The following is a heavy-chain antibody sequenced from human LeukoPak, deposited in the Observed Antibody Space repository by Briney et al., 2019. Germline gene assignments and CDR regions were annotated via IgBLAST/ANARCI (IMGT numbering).Heavy chain of an antibody. CDR1: GFAFSTYA. D-gene: IGHD5/OR15-5a*01. Sequence: GGSLRLSCAASGFAFSTYAMTWVRQAPEKGLQWVSTISTSGRATYYADSVEGRFTISRDNSRNTLYLQMNSLRADDTAVYYCAKARGSSVYEQFDYWGQGTQVTVSP. CDR3: AKARGSSVYEQFDY. V-gene: IGHV3-23*01. CDR2: ISTSGRAT. J-gene: IGHJ4*02.